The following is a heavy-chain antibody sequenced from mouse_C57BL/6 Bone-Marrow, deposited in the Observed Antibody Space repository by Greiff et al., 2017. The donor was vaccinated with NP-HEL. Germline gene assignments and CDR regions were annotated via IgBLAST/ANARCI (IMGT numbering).Heavy chain of an antibody. J-gene: IGHJ2*01. CDR3: ARRGTTVVDY. CDR2: ISSGGSYT. V-gene: IGHV5-6*02. D-gene: IGHD1-1*01. Sequence: EVKLVESGGDLVKPGGSLKLSCAASGFTFSSYGMSWVRQTPDKRLEWVATISSGGSYTYYPDSVKGRFTISRDNAKNTLYLQMSSLKSEDTAMYYCARRGTTVVDYWGQGTTLTVSS. CDR1: GFTFSSYG.